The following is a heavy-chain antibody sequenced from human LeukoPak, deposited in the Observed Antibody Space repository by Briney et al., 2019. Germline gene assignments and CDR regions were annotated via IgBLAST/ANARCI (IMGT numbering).Heavy chain of an antibody. V-gene: IGHV3-9*01. CDR1: GFTFDDYA. D-gene: IGHD6-19*01. J-gene: IGHJ5*01. CDR3: ARDAGSAWISWFDS. Sequence: GRSLRLSCAASGFTFDDYAMHWVRQAPGKGLEWVSGISWNSGSIGYADSVRGRFTISRDNSKGTVNLQMNSLTSEDTAVYYCARDAGSAWISWFDSWGQGSLVAVSS. CDR2: ISWNSGSI.